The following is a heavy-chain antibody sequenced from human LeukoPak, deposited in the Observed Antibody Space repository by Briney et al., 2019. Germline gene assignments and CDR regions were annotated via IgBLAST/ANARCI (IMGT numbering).Heavy chain of an antibody. Sequence: KGGESLKISRKGSGYSFTSYWIGWVRQKPGKGLEWMGIIYPGDSDTRYSPSFQGQVTISADKSISTAYLQWSSLKASDTAMYYCARLELYYYGSGSYPPPDYWGQGTLVTVSS. V-gene: IGHV5-51*01. CDR2: IYPGDSDT. CDR1: GYSFTSYW. J-gene: IGHJ4*02. CDR3: ARLELYYYGSGSYPPPDY. D-gene: IGHD3-10*01.